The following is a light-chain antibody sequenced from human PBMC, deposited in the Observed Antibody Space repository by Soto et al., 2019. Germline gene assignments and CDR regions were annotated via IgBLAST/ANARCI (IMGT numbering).Light chain of an antibody. CDR2: GAS. J-gene: IGKJ1*01. CDR3: QQYGFSLRT. Sequence: EIVLTQSPGTLSLSPGERATLSCRASHSVRSDYLAWYQQKPGQAPRLHIYGASTRATGIPDRFSGSGSGTDFTLTISRLEPEDFAVYYCQQYGFSLRTFGQGTKVDIK. V-gene: IGKV3-20*01. CDR1: HSVRSDY.